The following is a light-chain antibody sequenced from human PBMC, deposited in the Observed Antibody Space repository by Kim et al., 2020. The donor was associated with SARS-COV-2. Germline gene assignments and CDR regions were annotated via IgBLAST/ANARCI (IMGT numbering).Light chain of an antibody. CDR1: SSNIGAGHD. Sequence: VSGATGQRVTIACTGNSSNIGAGHDVHWYQQLPGTAPKLHIFANNKRPSGVPDRFSGSKSGASASLAITGLQAEDEADYYCQSGSVFGGGTQLTVL. CDR2: ANN. J-gene: IGLJ2*01. CDR3: QSGSV. V-gene: IGLV1-40*03.